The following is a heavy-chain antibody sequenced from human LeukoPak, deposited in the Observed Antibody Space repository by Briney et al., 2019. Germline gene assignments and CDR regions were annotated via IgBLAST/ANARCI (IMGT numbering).Heavy chain of an antibody. CDR3: ARDSPRIDPYYYYYGMDV. Sequence: HPGGSLRLSCAASGFTFSSYGMHWVRQAPGKGLEWVAVIWYDGSNKYYADSVKGRFTISRDNSKNTLYLQMNSLRAEDTAVYYCARDSPRIDPYYYYYGMDVWGQGTTVTVSS. CDR2: IWYDGSNK. J-gene: IGHJ6*02. D-gene: IGHD2-15*01. V-gene: IGHV3-33*01. CDR1: GFTFSSYG.